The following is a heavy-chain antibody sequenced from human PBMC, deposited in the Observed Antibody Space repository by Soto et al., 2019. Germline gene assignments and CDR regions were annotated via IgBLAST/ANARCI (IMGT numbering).Heavy chain of an antibody. CDR1: GGTFSSHA. D-gene: IGHD5-18*01. V-gene: IGHV1-69*06. CDR3: AGGDWSDTGIFDY. CDR2: IIPILGTA. Sequence: QVQLVQSGAEVKKPGASVKVSCKASGGTFSSHAISWVRQAPGQGLGWMGGIIPILGTANYAKKVQGRVTITADKSRSTAYVELSSLRSEATAVYYCAGGDWSDTGIFDYWGQGTLVTVSS. J-gene: IGHJ4*02.